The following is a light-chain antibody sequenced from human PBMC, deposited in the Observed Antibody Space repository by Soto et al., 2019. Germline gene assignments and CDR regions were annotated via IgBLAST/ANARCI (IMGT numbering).Light chain of an antibody. V-gene: IGLV2-14*01. Sequence: SALPQPASVSGSPGLSITISCTGTSSDVGAYDYVSWYQQHPGEAPKLMIYDVSDRPSGVSNRFSGSKSGNTASLTISGLQAEDEADYYCSSYTTTHVYVFGTGTKVTVL. CDR2: DVS. CDR1: SSDVGAYDY. CDR3: SSYTTTHVYV. J-gene: IGLJ1*01.